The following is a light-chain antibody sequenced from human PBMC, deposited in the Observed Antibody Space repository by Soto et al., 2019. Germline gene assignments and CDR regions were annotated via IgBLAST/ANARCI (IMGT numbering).Light chain of an antibody. J-gene: IGKJ4*01. V-gene: IGKV3-15*01. CDR1: QSVSNN. Sequence: EIVMTQSPATLSVSPGERATLSCRASQSVSNNLAWYQQKPGQTPRLLIYGASTRAAAIPARFSGSGSGTEFTLTISSLQSEDFAVYYCQQYNNWPLTFGRGTKVEIK. CDR2: GAS. CDR3: QQYNNWPLT.